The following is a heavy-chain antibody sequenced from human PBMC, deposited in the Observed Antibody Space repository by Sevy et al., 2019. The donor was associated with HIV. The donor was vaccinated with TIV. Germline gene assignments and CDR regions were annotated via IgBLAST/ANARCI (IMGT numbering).Heavy chain of an antibody. CDR2: IHGGDTT. CDR3: ARAPPGYCSGESCNGIGH. J-gene: IGHJ4*02. CDR1: GFIVSSNY. Sequence: GGSLRLSCAASGFIVSSNYMSWVRQAPGKGLEWVSVIHGGDTTYYADPVKGRFTISRDNSKNTLYLQMNSLRAEDTAVYYCARAPPGYCSGESCNGIGHWGQGTRVTVSS. V-gene: IGHV3-66*01. D-gene: IGHD2-15*01.